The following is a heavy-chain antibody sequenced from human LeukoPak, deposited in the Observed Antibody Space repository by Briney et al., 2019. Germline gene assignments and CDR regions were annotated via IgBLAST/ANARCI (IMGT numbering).Heavy chain of an antibody. D-gene: IGHD5-12*01. J-gene: IGHJ4*02. CDR3: AKADIVATITEGYFDY. CDR2: IRYDGSNK. Sequence: PGGSLRLSCAASGFTFNTYGMHWVRQAPGKGLEWVAFIRYDGSNKYYADSVKGRFTISRDNSKNTLYLQMNSLRAEDTAVYYCAKADIVATITEGYFDYWGQGTLVTVPS. V-gene: IGHV3-30*02. CDR1: GFTFNTYG.